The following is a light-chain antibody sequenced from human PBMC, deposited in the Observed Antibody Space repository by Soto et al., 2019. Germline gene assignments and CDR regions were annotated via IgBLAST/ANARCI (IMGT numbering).Light chain of an antibody. CDR3: QQYDTYST. CDR1: QSISSY. Sequence: DIQMTQSPSSLSASVGDRVTITCRASQSISSYLNWYQQKPGKAPKLLIYAASTLQSKVPSRFSGSGSGTEYVLSISSLQPEDFATYYCQQYDTYSTFGGGTKVDIK. V-gene: IGKV1-39*01. CDR2: AAS. J-gene: IGKJ4*01.